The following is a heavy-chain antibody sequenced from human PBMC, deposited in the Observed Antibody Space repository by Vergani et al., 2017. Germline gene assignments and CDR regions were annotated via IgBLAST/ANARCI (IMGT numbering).Heavy chain of an antibody. CDR2: IYNSGNG. Sequence: QMQLQESGPGLVKASENLSLTCTVSGDSIISRSYYWGWIRQPPGKGLEWIGSIYNSGNGDSSSSLKSRVTLSADTSKNQFSLRLTSVTSADTAVYYCASGKYYADSTSHFRGRYFDVWGRGTLVTVPS. V-gene: IGHV4-39*01. J-gene: IGHJ2*01. CDR3: ASGKYYADSTSHFRGRYFDV. CDR1: GDSIISRSYY. D-gene: IGHD3-16*01.